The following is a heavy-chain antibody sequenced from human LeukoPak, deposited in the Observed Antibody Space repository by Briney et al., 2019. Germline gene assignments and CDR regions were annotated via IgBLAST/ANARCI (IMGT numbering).Heavy chain of an antibody. V-gene: IGHV2-70*01. J-gene: IGHJ6*02. CDR2: IDWDGDK. CDR1: GFSLSTSGMC. Sequence: SGPALVKPTQTLTLTCTFSGFSLSTSGMCVSWIRQPPGKALEWLALIDWDGDKYYSTSLKTRLTISKDTSKNQVVLTMTNVDPVDTATYYCARTSSSWYFGYYYYGMDVWGQGTTVTVSS. D-gene: IGHD6-13*01. CDR3: ARTSSSWYFGYYYYGMDV.